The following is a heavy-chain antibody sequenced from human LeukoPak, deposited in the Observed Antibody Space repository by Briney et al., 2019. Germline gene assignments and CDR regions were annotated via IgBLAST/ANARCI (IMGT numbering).Heavy chain of an antibody. D-gene: IGHD2-2*01. J-gene: IGHJ5*02. CDR2: IYTSGST. CDR1: GGSISSGSYY. V-gene: IGHV4-61*02. CDR3: ARERGAIIVVVPAALGWFDP. Sequence: PSETLSLTCTVSGGSISSGSYYWSWIRQPAGKGLEWIGRIYTSGSTNYNPSLKSRVTISVDTSKNQFSLKLSSVTAADTAVYYCARERGAIIVVVPAALGWFDPWGQGTLVTVSS.